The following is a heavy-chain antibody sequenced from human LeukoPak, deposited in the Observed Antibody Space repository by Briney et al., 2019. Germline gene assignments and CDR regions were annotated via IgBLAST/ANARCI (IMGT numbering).Heavy chain of an antibody. CDR1: YYAISRGHY. V-gene: IGHV4-38-2*02. Sequence: PSETLSLICTVSYYAISRGHYWGWVRQPPGKGLEWITSIYRDGDATYNPSLKSRVTISVDTSKNQFSLKLSSVTAADTAVYYCARNHYYDSSGYRDDAFDIWGQGTMVTVSS. J-gene: IGHJ3*02. CDR3: ARNHYYDSSGYRDDAFDI. CDR2: IYRDGDA. D-gene: IGHD3-22*01.